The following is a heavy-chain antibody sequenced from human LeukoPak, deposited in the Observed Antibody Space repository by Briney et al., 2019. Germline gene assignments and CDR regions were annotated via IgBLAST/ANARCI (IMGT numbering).Heavy chain of an antibody. Sequence: ASVKVSCKASGYTFTSYDINWVRQATGQGLEWMGWMNPNSGNTGYAQKFQGRVTMTRNTSISTAYMELSSLRSEDTAVCYCARVTADIVVVPAANSHYYYYMDVWGKGTTVTVSS. D-gene: IGHD2-2*01. CDR1: GYTFTSYD. J-gene: IGHJ6*03. V-gene: IGHV1-8*01. CDR2: MNPNSGNT. CDR3: ARVTADIVVVPAANSHYYYYMDV.